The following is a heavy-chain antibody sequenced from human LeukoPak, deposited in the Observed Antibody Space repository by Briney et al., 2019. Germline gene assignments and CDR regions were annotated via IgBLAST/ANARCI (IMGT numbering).Heavy chain of an antibody. CDR3: ARGPYSYDSSGAFDI. CDR1: GDSISSGDYY. CDR2: ISGSGST. Sequence: SETLSLTCTVSGDSISSGDYYWSWLRQPAGTGLEWLGRISGSGSTNYNPSLKRRVTISVDTSKNQFSLKLSSVTDADTAVYFCARGPYSYDSSGAFDIWGQGTMVTVSS. D-gene: IGHD3-22*01. J-gene: IGHJ3*02. V-gene: IGHV4-61*02.